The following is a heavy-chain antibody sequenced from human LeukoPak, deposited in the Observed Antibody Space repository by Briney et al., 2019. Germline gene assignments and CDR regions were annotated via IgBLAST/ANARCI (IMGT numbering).Heavy chain of an antibody. CDR2: INGDGRST. CDR3: ARDLGY. CDR1: GFTFNSYW. J-gene: IGHJ4*02. Sequence: GGSLRLSCAASGFTFNSYWMHWVRQAPGKGLVWASRINGDGRSTSYADSVKGRFTISRDNAKNTLYLQMNSLRVEDTAVYYCARDLGYWGQGTLVTVSS. V-gene: IGHV3-74*01.